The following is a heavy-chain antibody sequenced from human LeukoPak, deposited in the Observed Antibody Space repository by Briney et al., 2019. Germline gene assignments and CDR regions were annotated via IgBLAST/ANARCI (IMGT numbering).Heavy chain of an antibody. CDR3: ARRRFGGYYYGSGSYLDY. Sequence: GGSLRLSCAASGFTFSSYGMHWVRQAPGKGLEWVAVISYDGSNKYYADSVKGRFTISRDNSKNTLYLQMNSLRAEDTAVYYCARRRFGGYYYGSGSYLDYWGQGTLVTVSS. J-gene: IGHJ4*02. CDR2: ISYDGSNK. D-gene: IGHD3-10*01. CDR1: GFTFSSYG. V-gene: IGHV3-30*03.